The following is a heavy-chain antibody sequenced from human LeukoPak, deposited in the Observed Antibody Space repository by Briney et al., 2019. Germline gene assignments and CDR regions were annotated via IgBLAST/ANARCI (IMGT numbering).Heavy chain of an antibody. CDR1: GGSISSYY. CDR2: IYTSGST. CDR3: ARTGDWLANWFDP. J-gene: IGHJ5*02. D-gene: IGHD6-19*01. V-gene: IGHV4-4*07. Sequence: SETLSLTCTVSGGSISSYYWSWTRQPAGKGLEWIGRIYTSGSTNYNPSLKSRVAMSVDTSKNQFSLKLSSVTAADTAVHYCARTGDWLANWFDPWGQGTLVTVSS.